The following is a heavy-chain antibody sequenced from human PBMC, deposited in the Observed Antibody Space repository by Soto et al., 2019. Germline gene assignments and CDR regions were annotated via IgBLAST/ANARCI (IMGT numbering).Heavy chain of an antibody. Sequence: ASVKVSCKASGYTFTSYDINWVRQATGQGLEWMGWMNPNSGNTGYAQKFEGRVTMTRNTSISTAYMELSSLRSEDTAVYYCARGRGGSCSSTSSQPRRNYYYYYYMDVWGKGTTVTVSS. D-gene: IGHD2-2*01. CDR1: GYTFTSYD. CDR3: ARGRGGSCSSTSSQPRRNYYYYYYMDV. CDR2: MNPNSGNT. V-gene: IGHV1-8*01. J-gene: IGHJ6*03.